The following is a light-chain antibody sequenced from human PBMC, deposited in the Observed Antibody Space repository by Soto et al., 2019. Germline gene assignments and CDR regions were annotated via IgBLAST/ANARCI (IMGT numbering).Light chain of an antibody. CDR2: EVF. V-gene: IGLV2-14*03. Sequence: QSALTQPASVSGSRGQSITISCTGTSSDVGGYNYVSWYQQHPGKVPKLMIYEVFRRPSGISDRFSGSKSGNTASLTISGRQAEDGADYYCCSYTTTSTFVFGGGTKVTVL. CDR3: CSYTTTSTFV. J-gene: IGLJ2*01. CDR1: SSDVGGYNY.